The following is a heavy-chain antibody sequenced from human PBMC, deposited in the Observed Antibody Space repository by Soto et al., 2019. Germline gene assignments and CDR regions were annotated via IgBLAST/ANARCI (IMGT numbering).Heavy chain of an antibody. Sequence: SVKVSCKASGGTFSSYAISWVRQAPGQGLEWMGGIIPIFGTANYAQKFQGRVTITADESTSTAYMELSSLRSEDTAVYYCARDITKVGATKSFDYWGQGTLVTVSS. CDR3: ARDITKVGATKSFDY. CDR2: IIPIFGTA. V-gene: IGHV1-69*13. J-gene: IGHJ4*02. CDR1: GGTFSSYA. D-gene: IGHD1-26*01.